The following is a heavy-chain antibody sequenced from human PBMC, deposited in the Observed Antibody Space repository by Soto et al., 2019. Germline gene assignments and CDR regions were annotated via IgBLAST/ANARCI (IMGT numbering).Heavy chain of an antibody. CDR3: ARVPIVVVTAAYYYGMDV. J-gene: IGHJ6*02. CDR1: GYTFSSYD. CDR2: ISAYNGNT. D-gene: IGHD2-21*02. Sequence: QVQLVQSGAEVKKPGASVKVSCKASGYTFSSYDISWVRQAPGQGLEWMGWISAYNGNTNYAQNLQGRVTMTTDTSTTTAYMELRSLRSDDTAVYYCARVPIVVVTAAYYYGMDVWGQGTTVTVSS. V-gene: IGHV1-18*04.